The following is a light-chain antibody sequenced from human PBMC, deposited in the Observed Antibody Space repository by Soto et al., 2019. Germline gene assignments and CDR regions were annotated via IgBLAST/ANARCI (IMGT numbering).Light chain of an antibody. CDR2: EGS. V-gene: IGLV2-23*01. CDR3: CSYAGSSTDV. CDR1: SSDVGSYNL. J-gene: IGLJ1*01. Sequence: QFARTQPAYIAGTPGESITISSTGTSSDVGSYNLVSWYQQHPGKAPKLMIYEGSKRPSGVSNRFSGSKSGNTASLTISGLQAEDEDDYYCCSYAGSSTDVFGTGTKVPAL.